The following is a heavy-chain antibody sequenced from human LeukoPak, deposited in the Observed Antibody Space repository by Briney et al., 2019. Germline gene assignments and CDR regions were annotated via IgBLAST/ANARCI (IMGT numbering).Heavy chain of an antibody. J-gene: IGHJ4*02. V-gene: IGHV1-69*02. CDR1: GYTFTGYY. CDR2: IIPILGIA. CDR3: ARSDSSGYYPSDDADY. D-gene: IGHD3-22*01. Sequence: ASVKVSCKASGYTFTGYYMHWVRQAPGQGLEWMGRIIPILGIANYAQKFQGRVTITADKSTSTAYMELSSLRSEDTAVYYCARSDSSGYYPSDDADYWGQGTLVTVSS.